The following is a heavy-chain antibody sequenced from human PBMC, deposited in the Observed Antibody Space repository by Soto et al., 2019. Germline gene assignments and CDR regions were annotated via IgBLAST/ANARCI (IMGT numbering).Heavy chain of an antibody. CDR3: AKIGDIFTAYDVFNI. V-gene: IGHV4-61*01. CDR2: IHENGGT. CDR1: GCSVSSSYYY. Sequence: PSETLSLTCTFSGCSVSSSYYYWSWIRQPPGKGLEWIAYIHENGGTNYNPSLKSRVTISVDTSENQYSLKLSSVTAADTAVYFCAKIGDIFTAYDVFNIGGQGKMVTVSS. D-gene: IGHD3-9*01. J-gene: IGHJ3*02.